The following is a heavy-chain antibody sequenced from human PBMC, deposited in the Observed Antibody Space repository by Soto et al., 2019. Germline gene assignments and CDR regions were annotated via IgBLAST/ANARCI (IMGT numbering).Heavy chain of an antibody. J-gene: IGHJ4*02. D-gene: IGHD3-3*01. V-gene: IGHV4-59*01. Sequence: SETLSLTCTVSGGSISSYYWSWIRQPPGKGLEWIGYIYYSGSTNYNPSLKSRVTISVDTSKNQFSLKLSSVTAADTAVYYCARSPIFGVVIMIDYWGQGTLVTVSS. CDR1: GGSISSYY. CDR3: ARSPIFGVVIMIDY. CDR2: IYYSGST.